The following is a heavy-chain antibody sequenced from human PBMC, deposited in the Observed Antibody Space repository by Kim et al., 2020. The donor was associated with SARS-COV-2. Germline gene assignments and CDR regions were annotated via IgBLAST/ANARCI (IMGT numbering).Heavy chain of an antibody. D-gene: IGHD2-15*01. V-gene: IGHV4-61*08. J-gene: IGHJ4*02. CDR2: MFYTGRT. CDR1: GVSVSRDVYY. CDR3: ATVSSSGDSVA. Sequence: SETLSLTCTVSGVSVSRDVYYWSWIRQPPGKGLEWIGYMFYTGRTNYNPSITSRVTISVDKSKNQFSLQLTSVTAADTAVYYCATVSSSGDSVAWGQGTLVTVSS.